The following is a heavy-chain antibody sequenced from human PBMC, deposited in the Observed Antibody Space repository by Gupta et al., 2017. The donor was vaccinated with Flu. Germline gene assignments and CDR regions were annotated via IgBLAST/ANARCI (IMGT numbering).Heavy chain of an antibody. J-gene: IGHJ6*02. V-gene: IGHV3-30*18. Sequence: QDPGKGMEGVAVISYDGSNKYYADSVKGRFTISRDNSKNTLYLQMNSLRAEDTAVYYCAKEGRVVVAATPYYYYYYGMDVWGQGTTVTVSS. CDR2: ISYDGSNK. CDR3: AKEGRVVVAATPYYYYYYGMDV. D-gene: IGHD2-15*01.